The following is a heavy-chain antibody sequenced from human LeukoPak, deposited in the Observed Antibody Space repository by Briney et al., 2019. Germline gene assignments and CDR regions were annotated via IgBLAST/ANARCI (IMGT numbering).Heavy chain of an antibody. CDR3: ASTLSGWLDP. CDR1: EDTFTRYH. J-gene: IGHJ5*02. D-gene: IGHD1-26*01. V-gene: IGHV1-46*01. Sequence: ASVKVSCKASEDTFTRYHIHWVRQAPGQGLEWMGIINPSGGPTTYAQKFQGRVTMTGDTSTSTIHMEMSSLTSEDTAVYYCASTLSGWLDPWGQGTLVTVSS. CDR2: INPSGGPT.